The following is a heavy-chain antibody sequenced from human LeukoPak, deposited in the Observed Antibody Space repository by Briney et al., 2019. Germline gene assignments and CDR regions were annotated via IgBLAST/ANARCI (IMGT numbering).Heavy chain of an antibody. J-gene: IGHJ4*02. CDR3: AREYYDSSGYN. D-gene: IGHD3-22*01. CDR1: GFSFTSYW. CDR2: INSDGSST. Sequence: GGSLRLSCPASGFSFTSYWIHWVRQAPGKGLVWVSRINSDGSSTSYADSVKGRFNISRDNAKNTLYLQMNSLRAEDTAVYYCAREYYDSSGYNWGQGTLVTVSS. V-gene: IGHV3-74*01.